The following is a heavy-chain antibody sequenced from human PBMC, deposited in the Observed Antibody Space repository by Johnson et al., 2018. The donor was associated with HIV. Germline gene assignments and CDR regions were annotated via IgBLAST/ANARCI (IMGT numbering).Heavy chain of an antibody. CDR2: ISWNSGSI. D-gene: IGHD5-12*01. V-gene: IGHV3-9*01. CDR1: GFTFDDYG. J-gene: IGHJ3*02. Sequence: VQLVESGGGLVQPGRSLRLSCAASGFTFDDYGMSWVRQAPGQGLEWVSGISWNSGSIGYADSVKGRFTISRDNAKNSLYLQMNSLRAEDTALYYCAKVGSGYDLVDAFEIWGQGTMVTVSS. CDR3: AKVGSGYDLVDAFEI.